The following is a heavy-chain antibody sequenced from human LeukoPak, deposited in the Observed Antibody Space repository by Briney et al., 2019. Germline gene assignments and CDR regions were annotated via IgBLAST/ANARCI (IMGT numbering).Heavy chain of an antibody. CDR2: ITGTGGST. Sequence: GGSLRLSCAASGFSFSSYAMSWVRQAPGKGLEWVSAITGTGGSTYYADSVKGRFTISRDNSKNTLYLQMNSLRAEDTAVYYCATRGYGSGTSCYAPQPWGQGTLVTVSS. J-gene: IGHJ5*02. V-gene: IGHV3-23*01. CDR1: GFSFSSYA. D-gene: IGHD2-2*01. CDR3: ATRGYGSGTSCYAPQP.